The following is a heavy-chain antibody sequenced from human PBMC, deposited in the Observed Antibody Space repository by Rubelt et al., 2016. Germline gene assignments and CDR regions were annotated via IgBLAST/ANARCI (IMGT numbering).Heavy chain of an antibody. CDR2: IWYDGSNK. CDR1: GFTFSSYG. D-gene: IGHD3-22*01. V-gene: IGHV3-33*01. Sequence: GGGVVQPGRSLRLSCAASGFTFSSYGMHWVRQAPGKGLEWVAVIWYDGSNKYYADSVKGRFTISRDNSKNTLYLQMNSLRAEDTAVYYCASKYYYDSGDAFDIWGQGTMVTVSS. CDR3: ASKYYYDSGDAFDI. J-gene: IGHJ3*02.